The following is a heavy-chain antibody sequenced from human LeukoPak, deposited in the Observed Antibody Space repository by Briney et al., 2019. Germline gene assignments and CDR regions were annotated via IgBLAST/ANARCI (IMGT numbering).Heavy chain of an antibody. CDR3: AREVTTAGYFDY. CDR1: GFSISSGYF. CDR2: IYYSGST. D-gene: IGHD4-17*01. J-gene: IGHJ4*02. V-gene: IGHV4-30-4*07. Sequence: TLSLTCTVSGFSISSGYFWSWIRQPPGKGLEWIGYIYYSGSTYYNPSLKSRVTISVDTSKNQFSLKLSSVTAADTAVYYCAREVTTAGYFDYWGQGTLVTVSS.